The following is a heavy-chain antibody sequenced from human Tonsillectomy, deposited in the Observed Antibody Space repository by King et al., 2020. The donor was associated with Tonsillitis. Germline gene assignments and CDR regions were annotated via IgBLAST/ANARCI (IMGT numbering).Heavy chain of an antibody. J-gene: IGHJ5*02. CDR3: ADLSCDGDCYSANWFGP. V-gene: IGHV1-24*01. Sequence: QLVQSGAEVKKPGASVKVSCEISGDSLTEFSMQWVRQAPGKGLEWMGGFHPEHGKTIHAQKFQGRVTLTEDTSRNTAYMELSSLKSEDTAMYYCADLSCDGDCYSANWFGPWGQGTLVIVSS. CDR1: GDSLTEFS. D-gene: IGHD2-21*01. CDR2: FHPEHGKT.